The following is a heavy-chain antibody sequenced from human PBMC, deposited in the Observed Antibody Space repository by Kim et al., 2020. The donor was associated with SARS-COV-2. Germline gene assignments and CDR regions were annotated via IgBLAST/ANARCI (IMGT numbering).Heavy chain of an antibody. V-gene: IGHV4-34*01. CDR2: INHSGST. D-gene: IGHD3-10*01. J-gene: IGHJ4*02. CDR3: ARGRSVWFGELMY. Sequence: SETLSLTCAVYGGSFSGYYWSWIRQPPGKGLEWIGEINHSGSTNYNPSLKSRVTISVDTSKNQFSLKLSSVTAADTAVYYCARGRSVWFGELMYWGQGTLVTVSS. CDR1: GGSFSGYY.